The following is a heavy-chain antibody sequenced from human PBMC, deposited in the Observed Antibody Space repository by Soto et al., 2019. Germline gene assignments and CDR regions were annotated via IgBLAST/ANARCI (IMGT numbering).Heavy chain of an antibody. CDR1: GFTFSIYA. CDR3: AKQIGDSSGYHFDY. Sequence: PRLSCAASGFTFSIYAMSWVRQAPGKGLEWVSAISGSGGSTYYADSVKGRFTISRDNSKNTLYLQMNSLRAEDTAVYYCAKQIGDSSGYHFDYWGQGTLVNVSS. D-gene: IGHD3-22*01. J-gene: IGHJ4*02. V-gene: IGHV3-23*01. CDR2: ISGSGGST.